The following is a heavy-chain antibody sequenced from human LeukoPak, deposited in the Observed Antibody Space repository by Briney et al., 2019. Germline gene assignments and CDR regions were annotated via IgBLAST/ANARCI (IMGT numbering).Heavy chain of an antibody. V-gene: IGHV3-11*04. Sequence: GGSLRLSCAASGFTFTDYWMHWVRQAPGKGLEWVSYISSSGSTICYADSVKGRFAISRDNAKNSLYLQMNSLRAEDTAVYYCASIAVAGPTGYWGQGTLVTVSS. CDR2: ISSSGSTI. CDR3: ASIAVAGPTGY. CDR1: GFTFTDYW. D-gene: IGHD6-19*01. J-gene: IGHJ4*02.